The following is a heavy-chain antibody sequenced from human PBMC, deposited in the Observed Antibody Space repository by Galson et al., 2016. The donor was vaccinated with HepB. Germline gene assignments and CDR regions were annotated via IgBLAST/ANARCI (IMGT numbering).Heavy chain of an antibody. D-gene: IGHD3-10*01. CDR3: SKGDNTGSYYPGDL. CDR2: ISYDGKTF. CDR1: RFIFSDYA. V-gene: IGHV3-30*04. J-gene: IGHJ4*02. Sequence: SLRLSCAASRFIFSDYAMFWVRQAPGKGLEWLAFISYDGKTFHYADSVKGRFTISRDNSKNTLYLQMNSLRAEDTAVYFCSKGDNTGSYYPGDLWGQGTLVTVSS.